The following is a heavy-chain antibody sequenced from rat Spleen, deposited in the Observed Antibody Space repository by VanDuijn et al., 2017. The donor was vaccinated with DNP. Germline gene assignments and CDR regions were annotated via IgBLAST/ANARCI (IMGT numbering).Heavy chain of an antibody. CDR2: ISYDGGSS. V-gene: IGHV5-46*01. CDR3: ATHSRVG. Sequence: EVQLVESGGGLVQPGRSMKLSCAASGFTFSSFPMAWVRQAPTKGLEWVAYISYDGGSSYYRDSVKGRFTISRDNAKSTLYLQMDSLRSEDTATYYCATHSRVGWGQGVMVTVSS. D-gene: IGHD1-4*01. CDR1: GFTFSSFP. J-gene: IGHJ2*01.